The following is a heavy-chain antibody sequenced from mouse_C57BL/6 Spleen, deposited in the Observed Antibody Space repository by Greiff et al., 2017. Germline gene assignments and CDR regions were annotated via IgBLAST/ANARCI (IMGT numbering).Heavy chain of an antibody. CDR1: GYTFTSYW. V-gene: IGHV1-7*01. D-gene: IGHD2-1*01. CDR3: ARRYGNYSAWFAY. CDR2: INPSSGYT. J-gene: IGHJ3*01. Sequence: QVQLKQSGAELAKPGASVKLSCKASGYTFTSYWMHWVKQRPGQGLEWIGYINPSSGYTKYNQKFKDKATLTADKSSSTAYMQLSSLTNEDSAVYYCARRYGNYSAWFAYWGQGTLVTVSA.